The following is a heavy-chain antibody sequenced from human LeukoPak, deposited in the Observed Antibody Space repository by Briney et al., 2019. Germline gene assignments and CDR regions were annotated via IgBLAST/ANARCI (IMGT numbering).Heavy chain of an antibody. Sequence: GGSLRLSCAASGFTFSSYSMNWVRQAPGKGLEWVSYISSSSSTIYYADSVKGRFTISRDNAKNSLYLHMNSPRAEDTAVYYCARGYGDYVDWFDPWGQGTLVTVSS. V-gene: IGHV3-48*01. J-gene: IGHJ5*02. CDR2: ISSSSSTI. CDR3: ARGYGDYVDWFDP. CDR1: GFTFSSYS. D-gene: IGHD4-17*01.